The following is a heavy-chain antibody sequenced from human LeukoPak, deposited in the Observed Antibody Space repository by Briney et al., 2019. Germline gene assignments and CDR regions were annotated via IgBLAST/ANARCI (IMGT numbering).Heavy chain of an antibody. J-gene: IGHJ4*02. Sequence: GGSLRLSCAASRFTFSTYAMNWVRQAPGKGLEWVSTISDSGGSTYYADSAKGRFTISRDNSKNTLYLQMSSLRAEDTAVYYCAKGGAYDALNFWGQGTLVTVSS. V-gene: IGHV3-23*01. CDR1: RFTFSTYA. CDR2: ISDSGGST. D-gene: IGHD5-12*01. CDR3: AKGGAYDALNF.